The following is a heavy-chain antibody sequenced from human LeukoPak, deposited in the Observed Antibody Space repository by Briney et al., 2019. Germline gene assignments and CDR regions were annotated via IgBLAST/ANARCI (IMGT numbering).Heavy chain of an antibody. V-gene: IGHV1-18*01. J-gene: IGHJ6*02. D-gene: IGHD3-22*01. CDR3: ARDAQWLLRLYYYGMDV. Sequence: ASVKVSCKASGYTFTSYGISWVRQAPGQGLEWMGWISAYNGNTNYAQKVQGRGTMTTDRARSKAYMELRSRRSDDTAVYYCARDAQWLLRLYYYGMDVWGQGTTVTVSS. CDR2: ISAYNGNT. CDR1: GYTFTSYG.